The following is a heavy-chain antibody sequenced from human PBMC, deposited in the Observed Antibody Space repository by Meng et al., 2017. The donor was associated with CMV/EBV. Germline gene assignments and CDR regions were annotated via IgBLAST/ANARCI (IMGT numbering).Heavy chain of an antibody. D-gene: IGHD2-2*01. V-gene: IGHV4-39*07. CDR3: ARDTDLIVVVPAAHRWFDP. CDR2: IYYSGST. J-gene: IGHJ5*02. Sequence: SSSYYWGWLRQPPGKGLEWIGSIYYSGSTYYNPSLKSRVTISVDTSKNQFSLKLSSVTAADTAVYYCARDTDLIVVVPAAHRWFDPWGQGTLVTVSS. CDR1: SSSYY.